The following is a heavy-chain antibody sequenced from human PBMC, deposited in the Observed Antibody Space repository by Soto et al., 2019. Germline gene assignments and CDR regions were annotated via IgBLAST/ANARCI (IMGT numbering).Heavy chain of an antibody. CDR1: GGSISSYY. V-gene: IGHV4-59*08. CDR2: IYYSGST. D-gene: IGHD3-10*01. Sequence: QVQLQESGPGLVKPSETLSLTCTVSGGSISSYYWSWIRQPPGKGLEWIGYIYYSGSTNYNPSLKSRVTRSVDTSKSQFSLKLSSVTAADTAVYYCARLLYGSGSWFDPWGQGTLVTVSS. CDR3: ARLLYGSGSWFDP. J-gene: IGHJ5*02.